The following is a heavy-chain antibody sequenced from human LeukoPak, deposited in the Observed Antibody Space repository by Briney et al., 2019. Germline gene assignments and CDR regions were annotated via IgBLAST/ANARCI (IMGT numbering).Heavy chain of an antibody. CDR2: IYTSGST. Sequence: ETLSLTCTVSGGSISSYYWSWIRQPAGKGLEWIGRIYTSGSTNYNPSLKSRVTISVDTSKNQFSLKLSSVTAADTAVYYCARVIRGYSMITFGGVIVWGQGTLVTVSS. D-gene: IGHD3-16*02. CDR3: ARVIRGYSMITFGGVIV. V-gene: IGHV4-4*07. J-gene: IGHJ4*02. CDR1: GGSISSYY.